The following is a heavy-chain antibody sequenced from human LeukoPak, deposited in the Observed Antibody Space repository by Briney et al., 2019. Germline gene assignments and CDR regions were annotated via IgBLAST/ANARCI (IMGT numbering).Heavy chain of an antibody. CDR3: ARTPADRYFDL. V-gene: IGHV3-7*01. J-gene: IGHJ2*01. Sequence: PGGSLRLSCAASGFTFSSYGMHWVRQAPGKGLEWVANIKRDGSEKYYVDSVKGRFTISRDNAKNSLDLQLNSLRAEDTAVYYCARTPADRYFDLWGRGTLVTVSS. CDR2: IKRDGSEK. CDR1: GFTFSSYG.